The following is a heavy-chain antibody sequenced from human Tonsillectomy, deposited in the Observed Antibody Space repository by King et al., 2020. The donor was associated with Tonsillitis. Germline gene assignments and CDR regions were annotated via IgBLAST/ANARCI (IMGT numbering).Heavy chain of an antibody. Sequence: VQLVESGAEVKKPGESLKISCKGSGYSFTTYWIAWVRQMPGKGLEWMGIIYPGDSDTRYSPSFQGQVTISADKSISTAYLQWSTLKASDTAIYYCAVIGYNHGQHIDAFDIWGQGTMVTVSS. CDR3: AVIGYNHGQHIDAFDI. V-gene: IGHV5-51*03. J-gene: IGHJ3*02. CDR1: GYSFTTYW. D-gene: IGHD5-18*01. CDR2: IYPGDSDT.